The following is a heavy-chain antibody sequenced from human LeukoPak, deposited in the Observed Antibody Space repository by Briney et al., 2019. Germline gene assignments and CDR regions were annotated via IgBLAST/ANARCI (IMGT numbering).Heavy chain of an antibody. J-gene: IGHJ4*02. CDR2: INHSGST. V-gene: IGHV4-34*01. Sequence: SETLSLTCAVYGGSFSGYYWSWIRQPPGKGLEWIGEINHSGSTNYNPSLKSRVTISVDTSKNQFSLKLSSVTAADTAVYYCARRLISRYYDSSGYYRPFDYWGQGTLVTVSS. CDR1: GGSFSGYY. D-gene: IGHD3-22*01. CDR3: ARRLISRYYDSSGYYRPFDY.